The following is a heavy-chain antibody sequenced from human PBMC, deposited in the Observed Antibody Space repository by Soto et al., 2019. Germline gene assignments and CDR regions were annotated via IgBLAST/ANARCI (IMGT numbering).Heavy chain of an antibody. CDR2: IIPILGIA. CDR3: AREGIAVVPI. Sequence: SSVKLACKASGYTFSSYTISCVRQAPGQGLEWMGRIIPILGIANYAQKFQGRVTITADKSTSTAYMELSSLRSEDTAVYYCAREGIAVVPIWGQGTMVTVSS. CDR1: GYTFSSYT. J-gene: IGHJ3*02. V-gene: IGHV1-69*04. D-gene: IGHD6-19*01.